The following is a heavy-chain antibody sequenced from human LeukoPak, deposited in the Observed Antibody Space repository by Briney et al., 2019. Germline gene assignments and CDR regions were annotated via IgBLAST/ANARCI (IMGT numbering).Heavy chain of an antibody. J-gene: IGHJ4*02. Sequence: GGSLRLSCAASGFTFSSYAMSWVRQAPGKGLEWVANIKQDGSEQYYVDSVKGRFTISRDNAKNSLYLQMNSLRVEDAAVYYCARDRCRSTSCFYDYWGQGTLVTVSS. D-gene: IGHD2-2*01. CDR1: GFTFSSYA. CDR3: ARDRCRSTSCFYDY. V-gene: IGHV3-7*01. CDR2: IKQDGSEQ.